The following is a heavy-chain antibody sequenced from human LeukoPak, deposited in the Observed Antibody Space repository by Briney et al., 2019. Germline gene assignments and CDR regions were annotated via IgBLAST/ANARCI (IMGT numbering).Heavy chain of an antibody. CDR1: GFTFNNYA. D-gene: IGHD2-8*02. CDR3: ATYRQVLLPFES. Sequence: GGSLRLSCAASGFTFNNYAMSWVRQAPGKGLEWVSYISSSGSTIYYADSVKGRFTISRDNAKNSLYLQMNSLRAEDTAIYYCATYRQVLLPFESWGQGTLVTVSS. J-gene: IGHJ4*02. CDR2: ISSSGSTI. V-gene: IGHV3-11*01.